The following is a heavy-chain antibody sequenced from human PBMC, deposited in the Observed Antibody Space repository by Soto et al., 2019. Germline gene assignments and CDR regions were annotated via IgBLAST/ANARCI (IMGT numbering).Heavy chain of an antibody. CDR3: ARVSFWSGYYAY. Sequence: NPSDTLSITFAVYSGSFSGYYCTWILQPPGKGLEWIGEINHSGSTNYNPSLKSRVTISVDTSKNQFSLKLSSVTAADTAVYYCARVSFWSGYYAYWGQGTLVTV. D-gene: IGHD3-3*01. CDR2: INHSGST. J-gene: IGHJ4*02. V-gene: IGHV4-34*01. CDR1: SGSFSGYY.